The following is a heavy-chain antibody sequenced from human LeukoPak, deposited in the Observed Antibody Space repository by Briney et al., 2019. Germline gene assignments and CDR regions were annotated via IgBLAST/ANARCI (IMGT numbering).Heavy chain of an antibody. J-gene: IGHJ4*02. V-gene: IGHV4-39*01. Sequence: SETLSLTCTVSGGSIRSDSHYWVWLRQSPGKGLEWIGSIHYSGSTYYNPSLKSRVTIAVDTHKNQFSLKPSSVTAADTAVYSCATHVYSSGWYFDYWGKGTLVTVSS. CDR3: ATHVYSSGWYFDY. D-gene: IGHD6-19*01. CDR1: GGSIRSDSHY. CDR2: IHYSGST.